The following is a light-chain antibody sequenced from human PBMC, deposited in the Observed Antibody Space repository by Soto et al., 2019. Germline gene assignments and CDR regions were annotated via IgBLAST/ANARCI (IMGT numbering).Light chain of an antibody. J-gene: IGKJ2*01. CDR2: GAS. V-gene: IGKV3-20*01. CDR1: QSVSSSY. CDR3: HQYGWSYT. Sequence: EIVLTQSPGTLSLSPGERATLSCRASQSVSSSYLAWYQHKPGQAPRLLIYGASSRATGIPDRFSGSGSGTDFTLTISRLEPEDFAVYYCHQYGWSYTFGQGTKLEIK.